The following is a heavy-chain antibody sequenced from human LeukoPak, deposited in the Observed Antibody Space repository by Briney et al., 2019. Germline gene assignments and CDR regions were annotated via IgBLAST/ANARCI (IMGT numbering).Heavy chain of an antibody. CDR1: GGTFSSYA. CDR2: ISAYNGNT. V-gene: IGHV1-18*01. J-gene: IGHJ4*02. CDR3: ARGRTGDYLGVFDY. Sequence: ASVKVSCKASGGTFSSYAISWVRQAPGQGLEWMGGISAYNGNTNYAQKLQGRVTMTTDTSTSTAYMELRSLRSDDTAVYYCARGRTGDYLGVFDYWGQGTLVTVSS. D-gene: IGHD7-27*01.